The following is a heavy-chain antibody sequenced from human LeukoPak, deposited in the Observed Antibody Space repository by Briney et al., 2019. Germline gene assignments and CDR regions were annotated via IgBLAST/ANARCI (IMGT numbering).Heavy chain of an antibody. V-gene: IGHV4-59*01. Sequence: PSETLSLTCTVSGGSISSYYWSWIRQPPGKGLEWIGYIYYSGSTNYNPSLKSRVTISVDTSKNQFSLKLSSVTAADTAVYYCARAVRVVIDNYYYMDVWGKGATVTVSS. CDR1: GGSISSYY. CDR2: IYYSGST. J-gene: IGHJ6*03. D-gene: IGHD2-21*01. CDR3: ARAVRVVIDNYYYMDV.